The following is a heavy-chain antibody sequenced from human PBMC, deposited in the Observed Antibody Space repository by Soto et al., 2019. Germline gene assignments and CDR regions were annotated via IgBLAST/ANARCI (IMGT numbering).Heavy chain of an antibody. CDR1: GGSISSSSYY. CDR2: IYYSGST. D-gene: IGHD6-6*01. Sequence: SETLSLTCTVSGGSISSSSYYWGWIRQPPGKGLEWIGSIYYSGSTYYNPSLKSRVTISVDTSKTQFSLKLSSVTAADTAVYYCASVYSSSSHYYYCGMDVWGQGTTVTVSS. J-gene: IGHJ6*02. CDR3: ASVYSSSSHYYYCGMDV. V-gene: IGHV4-39*01.